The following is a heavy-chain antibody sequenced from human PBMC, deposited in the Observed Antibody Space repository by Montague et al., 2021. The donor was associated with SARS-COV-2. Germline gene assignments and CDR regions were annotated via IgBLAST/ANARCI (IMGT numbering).Heavy chain of an antibody. D-gene: IGHD3-3*01. CDR1: GVSIRSSSYY. CDR2: IYYGGST. V-gene: IGHV4-39*01. CDR3: ARREHDDFGSGALDY. Sequence: SETLSLTCTVAGVSIRSSSYYWGWIRQPPGTGLEWIGSIYYGGSTYYNPFFKSRVTISVDTSKAQFSLRLSSVTAADTAVYSCARREHDDFGSGALDYWGQGTLVTVSS. J-gene: IGHJ4*02.